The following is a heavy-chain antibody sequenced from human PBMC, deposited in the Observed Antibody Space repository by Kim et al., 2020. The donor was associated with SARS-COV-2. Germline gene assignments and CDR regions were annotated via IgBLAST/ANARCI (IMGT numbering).Heavy chain of an antibody. Sequence: TDYAASVKGRFTISRDNSKNTLYLQMNSLRAEDTAVYYCAKESAATAADYWGQGTLVTVSS. V-gene: IGHV3-23*01. D-gene: IGHD2-21*02. J-gene: IGHJ4*02. CDR2: T. CDR3: AKESAATAADY.